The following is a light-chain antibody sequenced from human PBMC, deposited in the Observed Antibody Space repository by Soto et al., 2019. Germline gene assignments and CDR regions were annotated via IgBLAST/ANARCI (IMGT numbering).Light chain of an antibody. CDR2: DAS. V-gene: IGKV3-11*01. Sequence: EIVLTQSPGTLSLSPGKRVTLYCRASQSVGSYLAWYQQKPGQAPRLLIYDASNRATGIPARFSGSGSGTDFTLTISSLEPEDFAVYYCQQRSNWPPWTFGQGTKVDI. CDR3: QQRSNWPPWT. CDR1: QSVGSY. J-gene: IGKJ1*01.